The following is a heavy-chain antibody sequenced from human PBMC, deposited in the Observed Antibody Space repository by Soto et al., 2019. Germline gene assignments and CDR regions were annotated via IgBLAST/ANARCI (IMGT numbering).Heavy chain of an antibody. CDR3: ASEASSSTPFDI. CDR1: GYTFTGYY. D-gene: IGHD2-2*01. J-gene: IGHJ3*02. CDR2: INPNSGGT. Sequence: ASVKVSCKASGYTFTGYYMHWVRQAPGQGLEWMGWINPNSGGTNYAQKFQGWVTMTRDTSISTAYMELSRLRSDDTAVYYCASEASSSTPFDIWGQGKMVTVSS. V-gene: IGHV1-2*04.